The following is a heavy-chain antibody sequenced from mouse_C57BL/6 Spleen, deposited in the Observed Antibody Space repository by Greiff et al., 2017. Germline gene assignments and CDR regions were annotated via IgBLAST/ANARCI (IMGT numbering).Heavy chain of an antibody. CDR3: ARDDLGLHGRDSMDY. CDR1: GYTFTSYW. Sequence: QVQLQQPGAELVKPGASVKLSCKASGYTFTSYWMHWVKQRPGRGLEWIGRIDPNSGGTKYNEKFKSKATLTVDKPSSTSYMQLSSLTSEDSAVYDCARDDLGLHGRDSMDYWGQGTSVTVSS. V-gene: IGHV1-72*01. J-gene: IGHJ4*01. D-gene: IGHD1-1*01. CDR2: IDPNSGGT.